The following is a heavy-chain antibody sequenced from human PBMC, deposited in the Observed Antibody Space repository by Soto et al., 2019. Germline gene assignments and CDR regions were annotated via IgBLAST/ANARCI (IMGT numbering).Heavy chain of an antibody. J-gene: IGHJ4*02. D-gene: IGHD3-3*01. Sequence: GESLKISCNASDYSFTSYWIAWVRQMPGQGLELMGIIYPSDSDTRYSPSFQGQVSISADKSITTAYLQWTSLRSSDTAIYYCARGRVASRTFDYWGQGTLVTVSS. CDR2: IYPSDSDT. V-gene: IGHV5-51*01. CDR1: DYSFTSYW. CDR3: ARGRVASRTFDY.